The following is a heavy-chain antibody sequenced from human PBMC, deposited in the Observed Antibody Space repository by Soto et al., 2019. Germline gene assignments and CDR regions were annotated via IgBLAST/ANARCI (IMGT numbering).Heavy chain of an antibody. J-gene: IGHJ5*02. CDR3: TRPEPYSSEVAS. CDR2: IRSKANSYAT. V-gene: IGHV3-73*01. D-gene: IGHD6-25*01. CDR1: GFTFSGSA. Sequence: GGSLRLSCAASGFTFSGSAMHWVRQASGKGLEWVGRIRSKANSYATAYAASVKGRFTISRDDSKNTAYLQMNGLKTEDTAVYYCTRPEPYSSEVASWGQGTLVTVSS.